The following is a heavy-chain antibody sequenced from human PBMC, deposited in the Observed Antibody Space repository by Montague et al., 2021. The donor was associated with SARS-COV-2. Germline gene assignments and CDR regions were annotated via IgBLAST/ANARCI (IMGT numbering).Heavy chain of an antibody. CDR2: IHHSGTT. CDR3: ARQGGPAGKHWFDP. J-gene: IGHJ5*02. V-gene: IGHV4-39*01. D-gene: IGHD2-2*01. CDR1: GGSVSGTSYY. Sequence: SETLSLTCTVSGGSVSGTSYYWAWIHQPPGKGLEWIVNIHHSGTTFYNLSLKSRVTISVDTSKNEVSLKLNSVTAADTAVYYCARQGGPAGKHWFDPWGQGTLVTVSS.